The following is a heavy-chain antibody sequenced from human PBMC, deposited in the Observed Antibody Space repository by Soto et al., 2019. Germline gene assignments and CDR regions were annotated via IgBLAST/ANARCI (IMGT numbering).Heavy chain of an antibody. V-gene: IGHV1-69*13. D-gene: IGHD6-13*01. Sequence: GASVKVSCKASGGTFSSYAISWVRQAPGQGLEWMGGIIPIFGTANYAQKFQGRVTVTADESTSTAYMELSSLRSEDTAVYYCASRGLAAAGYYYYYYGMDVWGQGTTVTVSS. CDR2: IIPIFGTA. CDR3: ASRGLAAAGYYYYYYGMDV. CDR1: GGTFSSYA. J-gene: IGHJ6*02.